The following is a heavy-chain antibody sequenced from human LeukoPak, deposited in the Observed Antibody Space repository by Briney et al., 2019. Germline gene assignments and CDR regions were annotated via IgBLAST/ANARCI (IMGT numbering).Heavy chain of an antibody. CDR3: ARAGGAFDL. CDR2: IWYDGSDE. CDR1: GFNFSSYG. J-gene: IGHJ3*01. Sequence: PGGSPRLSCAASGFNFSSYGMHWVRQAPGKGLEWVAVIWYDGSDEYYTDSVKGRFTIFRDNSKNTLYLQMNSLRAEDTAIYYCARAGGAFDLWGQGTMVTVSS. D-gene: IGHD2-15*01. V-gene: IGHV3-33*01.